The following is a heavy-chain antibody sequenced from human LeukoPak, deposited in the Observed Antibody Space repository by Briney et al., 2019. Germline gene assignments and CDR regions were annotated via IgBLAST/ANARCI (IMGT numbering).Heavy chain of an antibody. CDR1: GNSISSGDYY. J-gene: IGHJ5*02. D-gene: IGHD3-10*01. CDR2: IYTSGST. V-gene: IGHV4-61*02. CDR3: ARRPRGGWFDP. Sequence: SETLSLTCTVSGNSISSGDYYWSWIRQPAGKGLEWIGRIYTSGSTTYNPSLKSRVTISVDTSKNQFSLKLTSVTAADTAVYYCARRPRGGWFDPWGQGTLVTVSS.